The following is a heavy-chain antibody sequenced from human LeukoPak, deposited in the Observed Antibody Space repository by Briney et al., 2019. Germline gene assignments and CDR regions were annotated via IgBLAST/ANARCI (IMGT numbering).Heavy chain of an antibody. CDR3: ARGIAAAGIVALGASDY. CDR1: GFTFSSYA. J-gene: IGHJ4*02. Sequence: PGRSLRLSCAASGFTFSSYAMHWVRQAPGKGLEWVAVISYDGSNKYYADSVKGRFTISRDNAKNSLYLQMNSLRAEDTAVYYCARGIAAAGIVALGASDYWGQGTLVTVSS. V-gene: IGHV3-30*04. CDR2: ISYDGSNK. D-gene: IGHD6-13*01.